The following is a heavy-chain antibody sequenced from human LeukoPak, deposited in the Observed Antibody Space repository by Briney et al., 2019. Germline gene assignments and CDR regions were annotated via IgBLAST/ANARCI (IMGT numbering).Heavy chain of an antibody. Sequence: ASVKVPYKSSGYTLTSYGISWVRQAPGQGLEWMGWISAYNGNTNYAQKIQGRVTMTTDTSTSTAYMELRSLRSDDTAVYYCARSWSSGWYGYWFDPWGQGNLVTVSS. V-gene: IGHV1-18*01. CDR3: ARSWSSGWYGYWFDP. CDR2: ISAYNGNT. J-gene: IGHJ5*02. D-gene: IGHD6-19*01. CDR1: GYTLTSYG.